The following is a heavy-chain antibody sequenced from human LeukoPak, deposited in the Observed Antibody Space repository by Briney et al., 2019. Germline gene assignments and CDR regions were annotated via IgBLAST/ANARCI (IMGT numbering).Heavy chain of an antibody. D-gene: IGHD2-2*01. Sequence: GRSLRLSCAASGFTFSSYGMHWVRQAPGKGLEWVAVIWYDGSNKYYADSVKGRFTISRDNSKNTLYLQMNSLRAEDTAVYYCAREDCSSTSRYFRYYYYYGMDVWGQGTTVTVSS. V-gene: IGHV3-33*01. CDR3: AREDCSSTSRYFRYYYYYGMDV. J-gene: IGHJ6*02. CDR1: GFTFSSYG. CDR2: IWYDGSNK.